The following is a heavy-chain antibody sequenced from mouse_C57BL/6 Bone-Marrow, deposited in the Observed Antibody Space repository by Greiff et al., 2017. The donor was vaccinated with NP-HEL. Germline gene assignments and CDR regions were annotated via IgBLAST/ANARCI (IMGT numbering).Heavy chain of an antibody. CDR3: ARDYGSSYEGYFDV. CDR2: INPYNGGT. V-gene: IGHV1-19*01. J-gene: IGHJ1*03. Sequence: EVKLMESGPVLVKPGASVKMSCKASGYTFTDYYMNWVKQSHGKSLEWIGVINPYNGGTSYNQKFKGKATLTVDKSSSTAYMELNSLTSEDSAVYYCARDYGSSYEGYFDVWGTGTTVTVSS. CDR1: GYTFTDYY. D-gene: IGHD1-1*01.